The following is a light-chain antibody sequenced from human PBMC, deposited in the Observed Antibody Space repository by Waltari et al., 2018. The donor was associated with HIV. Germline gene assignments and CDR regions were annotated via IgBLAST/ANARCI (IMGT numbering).Light chain of an antibody. Sequence: QFALTQPSSVSGSPGQSITISCTGSSSDIGYYNYLFWYQQHPGNAPKLIFYEVSNRPSGISSCFSGSKSGNTASLTISGLQAEDEADYFCSSLTNSATLSVLFGGGTQLTVL. J-gene: IGLJ3*02. CDR1: SSDIGYYNY. V-gene: IGLV2-14*01. CDR3: SSLTNSATLSVL. CDR2: EVS.